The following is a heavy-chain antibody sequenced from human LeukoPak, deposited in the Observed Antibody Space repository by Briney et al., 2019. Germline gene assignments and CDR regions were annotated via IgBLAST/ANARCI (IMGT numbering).Heavy chain of an antibody. J-gene: IGHJ6*02. CDR1: GFTVSSNY. Sequence: PGGSLRLSCAASGFTVSSNYMSWVRQAPGKGLEWVSSISSSSSYIYYADSVKGRFTISRDNAKNSLYLQMNSLRAEDTAVYYCARRDSYGPLYGMDVWGQGTTVTVSS. CDR3: ARRDSYGPLYGMDV. D-gene: IGHD5-18*01. V-gene: IGHV3-21*01. CDR2: ISSSSSYI.